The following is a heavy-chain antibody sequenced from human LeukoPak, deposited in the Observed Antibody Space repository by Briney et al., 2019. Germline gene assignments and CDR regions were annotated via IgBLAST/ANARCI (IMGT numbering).Heavy chain of an antibody. D-gene: IGHD2-2*01. Sequence: ASVKVSCKASGYTFTSYDINWVRQATGQGLEWMGWVNPSSGSTGYAQKFQGRVTISRNISISTAYMELSTLRSEDTAVYYCARGRSAMRMDVWGKGTTVTVSS. CDR1: GYTFTSYD. J-gene: IGHJ6*04. CDR2: VNPSSGST. CDR3: ARGRSAMRMDV. V-gene: IGHV1-8*03.